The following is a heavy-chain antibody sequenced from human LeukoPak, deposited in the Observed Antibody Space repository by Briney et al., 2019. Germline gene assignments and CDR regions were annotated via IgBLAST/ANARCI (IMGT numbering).Heavy chain of an antibody. CDR1: GFSFSDNY. Sequence: GGSLRLSCAAPGFSFSDNYMDWVRQAPGKGLEWVAVISYDGSNKYYADSVKGRFTISRDNSKNTLYLQMNSLRAEGTAVYYCAKQVVWFGEYYFDYWGQGTLVTVSS. J-gene: IGHJ4*02. CDR3: AKQVVWFGEYYFDY. D-gene: IGHD3-10*01. V-gene: IGHV3-30*18. CDR2: ISYDGSNK.